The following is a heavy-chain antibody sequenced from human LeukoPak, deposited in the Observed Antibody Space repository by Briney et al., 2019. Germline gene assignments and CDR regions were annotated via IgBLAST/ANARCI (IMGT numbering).Heavy chain of an antibody. D-gene: IGHD3-22*01. CDR1: GYTFSSRA. Sequence: ASVKVSCKASGYTFSSRAINWVRQAPGQGLEYMGWIDTKTGNPTYAQGFTGRFVFSLDTSVSTAYLQISSLKAEDTAVYYCAIHPSDSSGYFSYWGQGALVTVSS. V-gene: IGHV7-4-1*02. CDR3: AIHPSDSSGYFSY. CDR2: IDTKTGNP. J-gene: IGHJ4*02.